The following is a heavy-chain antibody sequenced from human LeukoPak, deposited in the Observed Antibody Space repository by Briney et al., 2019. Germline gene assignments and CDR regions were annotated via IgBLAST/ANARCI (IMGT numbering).Heavy chain of an antibody. J-gene: IGHJ5*02. Sequence: GGSLRLSCAAPGFTFDDSVMHWVRQAPGKGPEWVSLIRGDGDTTYYADSVKGRFTTSRDNSKNSLYLQMNSLKTEDTALYYSAKDRDGSITSCYPDWFDPWCYGTLVTVSS. CDR1: GFTFDDSV. CDR3: AKDRDGSITSCYPDWFDP. D-gene: IGHD2-2*01. V-gene: IGHV3-43*02. CDR2: IRGDGDTT.